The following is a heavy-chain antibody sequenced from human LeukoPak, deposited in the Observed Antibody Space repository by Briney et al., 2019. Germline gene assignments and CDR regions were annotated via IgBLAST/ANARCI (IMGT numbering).Heavy chain of an antibody. CDR1: GFTFNNYF. J-gene: IGHJ4*02. V-gene: IGHV3-23*01. CDR3: AKGGTAVLVDDY. CDR2: VSGSGGNT. D-gene: IGHD2-15*01. Sequence: GGSLRVSCAGSGFTFNNYFMSWVRQTPGKGLEWVSTVSGSGGNTYYADSVKGRFTISRDNPRNTLYLQMNSLRVEDTAVYYCAKGGTAVLVDDYWGQGTLVTVSS.